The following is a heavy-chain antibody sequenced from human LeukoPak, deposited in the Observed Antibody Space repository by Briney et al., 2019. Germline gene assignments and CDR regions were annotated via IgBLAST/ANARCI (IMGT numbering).Heavy chain of an antibody. Sequence: PSETLSLTCTVSGGSISSSSYYWGWIRQPPGKGLEWIGSIYYSGSTYYNPSLKSRVTISVDTSKNQFSLKLSSVTAADTAVYYCARDVGPMGYAYWGQGTLVTVSS. CDR3: ARDVGPMGYAY. CDR1: GGSISSSSYY. V-gene: IGHV4-39*07. D-gene: IGHD1-1*01. CDR2: IYYSGST. J-gene: IGHJ4*02.